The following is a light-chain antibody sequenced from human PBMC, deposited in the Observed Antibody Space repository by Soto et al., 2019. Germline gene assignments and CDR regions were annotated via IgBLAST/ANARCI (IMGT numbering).Light chain of an antibody. CDR1: QSISAY. CDR2: DAS. J-gene: IGKJ4*01. Sequence: EIVLTQSPATLSLSPGERATLSCRASQSISAYLAWYQQKPGQAPRLLFYDASNRATGIPARFTASGSGTDFTLTISSLEPEDFAVYYCQQRASWPITFGGGTKAEIK. CDR3: QQRASWPIT. V-gene: IGKV3-11*01.